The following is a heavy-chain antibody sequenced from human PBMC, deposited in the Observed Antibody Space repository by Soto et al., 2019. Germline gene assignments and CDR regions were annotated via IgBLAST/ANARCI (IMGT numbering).Heavy chain of an antibody. Sequence: EVQLVESGGGLVKPGGSLRLSCAASGFTFSNAWMSWVRQAPGKGLEWVGRIKSKTDGGTTDYAAPVKGRFIISRDDSKNTLYLQMSSLKTEDTAVYYCRGYCTSTNCYITDGFDIWGQGTMVTVSS. CDR3: RGYCTSTNCYITDGFDI. D-gene: IGHD2-2*02. CDR1: GFTFSNAW. V-gene: IGHV3-15*01. CDR2: IKSKTDGGTT. J-gene: IGHJ3*02.